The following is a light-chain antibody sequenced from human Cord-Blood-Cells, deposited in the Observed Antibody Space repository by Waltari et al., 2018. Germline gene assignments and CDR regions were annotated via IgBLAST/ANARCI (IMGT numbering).Light chain of an antibody. CDR1: QSVSSN. J-gene: IGKJ3*01. Sequence: EIVMTQSPATLSVSPGERATLSCRASQSVSSNLAWYQQKPGQAPRRLIYGASPRATGIPARFSGSGSGTEFTLTISSLQSEDFAVYYCQQYNNWPFTFGPGTKVDIK. CDR2: GAS. CDR3: QQYNNWPFT. V-gene: IGKV3-15*01.